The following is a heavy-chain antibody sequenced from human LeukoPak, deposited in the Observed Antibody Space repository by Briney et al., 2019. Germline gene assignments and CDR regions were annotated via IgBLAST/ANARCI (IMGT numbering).Heavy chain of an antibody. CDR3: AKDLEAVTTSADY. D-gene: IGHD4-17*01. V-gene: IGHV3-23*01. CDR2: VSGSGSTT. Sequence: PGGSLRLSCAASGFTFSNYAMSWVRQAPGKGLEWVSAVSGSGSTTNYADSVKGRFTIFRDNSKSTLYLQMNSLRAEDSAVYHCAKDLEAVTTSADYWGQGTLVTVSS. CDR1: GFTFSNYA. J-gene: IGHJ4*02.